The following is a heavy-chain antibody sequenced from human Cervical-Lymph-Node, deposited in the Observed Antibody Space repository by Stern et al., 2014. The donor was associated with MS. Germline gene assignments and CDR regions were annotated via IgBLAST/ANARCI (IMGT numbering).Heavy chain of an antibody. V-gene: IGHV1-69*09. CDR3: ARDGGGVDI. CDR1: GGTFSSYA. Sequence: QVQLVQSGAEVKKPGSSVKVSCKASGGTFSSYAISWVRQAPGQGLEWVGWIIPSIDIAKHAQKFQGRVTITADKSTNTGYMELSSLRSEDTALYYCARDGGGVDIWGQGTMVSVSS. D-gene: IGHD2-8*01. CDR2: IIPSIDIA. J-gene: IGHJ3*02.